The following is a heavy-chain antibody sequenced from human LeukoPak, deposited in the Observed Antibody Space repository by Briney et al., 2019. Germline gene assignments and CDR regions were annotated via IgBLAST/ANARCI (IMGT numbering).Heavy chain of an antibody. V-gene: IGHV3-23*01. J-gene: IGHJ3*02. CDR1: GFTFSSYA. D-gene: IGHD2-21*01. CDR2: IRGSGGNK. Sequence: GESLRLSCAASGFTFSSYATSWVRQAPRKVLEWVSGIRGSGGNKYYADSVKGRFTISRDNSKNILYLQMNSLRAEGTAVYYCAKDRGGDFYDAFDIWGQGTLVTVSS. CDR3: AKDRGGDFYDAFDI.